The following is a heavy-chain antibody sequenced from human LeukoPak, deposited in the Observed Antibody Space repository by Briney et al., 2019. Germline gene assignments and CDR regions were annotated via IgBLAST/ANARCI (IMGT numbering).Heavy chain of an antibody. V-gene: IGHV5-51*01. Sequence: LEWMGIIYPGDSDTRYSPSFQGQVTISADKSISTAYLQLSSLKASDTAMYYCARSYDTPDYWGQGTLVTVSS. CDR3: ARSYDTPDY. D-gene: IGHD5-12*01. CDR2: IYPGDSDT. J-gene: IGHJ4*02.